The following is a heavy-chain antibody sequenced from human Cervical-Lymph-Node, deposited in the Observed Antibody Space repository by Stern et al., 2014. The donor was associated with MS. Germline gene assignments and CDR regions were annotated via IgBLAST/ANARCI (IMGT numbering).Heavy chain of an antibody. CDR3: ASLAVAGTGGMDV. CDR2: ISWNGNIS. V-gene: IGHV3-9*01. CDR1: GVALEDYA. Sequence: EVQLVESGGGLVQPGGSRGLSCVASGVALEDYAMHWVRQVPGKGLEWGSGISWNGNISVYADSVKGRFTFSRDNAKNSMFLQMDSLRTEDTALYYCASLAVAGTGGMDVWGQGTTVTVS. J-gene: IGHJ6*02. D-gene: IGHD6-19*01.